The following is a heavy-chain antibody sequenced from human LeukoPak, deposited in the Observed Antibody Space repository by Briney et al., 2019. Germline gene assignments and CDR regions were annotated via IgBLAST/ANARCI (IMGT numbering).Heavy chain of an antibody. CDR2: IYYSGNT. V-gene: IGHV4-59*08. CDR3: ARGLYSYGLYYFDY. CDR1: GGSISSYY. J-gene: IGHJ4*02. Sequence: PSETLSLTCTVSGGSISSYYWRWVRQPPGKGLEWVGYIYYSGNTNYNPCVKSRVTISVDTSKNQFSVKLSSVTAADTAVYYCARGLYSYGLYYFDYWGQGTLVTVSS. D-gene: IGHD5-18*01.